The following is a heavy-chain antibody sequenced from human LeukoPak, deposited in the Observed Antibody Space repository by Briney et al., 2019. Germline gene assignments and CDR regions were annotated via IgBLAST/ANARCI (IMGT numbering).Heavy chain of an antibody. Sequence: GGSLRLSCAASGNYWMHWVRQAPGKGLVWVSHINSDGSWTSYADSVKGRFTISKDNAKSTVYLQMNNLRAEDTAVYYCVSFYETYWGRGTLVTVSS. D-gene: IGHD2/OR15-2a*01. CDR3: VSFYETY. J-gene: IGHJ4*02. CDR2: INSDGSWT. CDR1: GNYW. V-gene: IGHV3-74*01.